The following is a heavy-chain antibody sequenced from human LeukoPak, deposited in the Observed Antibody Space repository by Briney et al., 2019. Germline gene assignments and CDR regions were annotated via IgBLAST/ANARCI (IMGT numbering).Heavy chain of an antibody. V-gene: IGHV3-20*04. CDR3: ARGAADGLYYMDV. Sequence: GGPLRLSCAASGFTFDDYGMSWVRQAPGKGLEWVSGINWNGDSRDYADSVKGRFTMSSDNAKNSLYLQMNSLRAEDTAFYYCARGAADGLYYMDVWGKGTTVTVSS. J-gene: IGHJ6*03. D-gene: IGHD6-13*01. CDR1: GFTFDDYG. CDR2: INWNGDSR.